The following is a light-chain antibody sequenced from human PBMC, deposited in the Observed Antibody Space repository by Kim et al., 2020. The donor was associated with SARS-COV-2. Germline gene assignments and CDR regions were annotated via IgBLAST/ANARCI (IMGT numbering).Light chain of an antibody. J-gene: IGLJ2*01. CDR3: SSYTSSTTLVV. CDR2: DVN. Sequence: QSALTQPASVSGSPGQSITISCSGTSSDVDGYDYVSWYQQHPGKAPKLMIYDVNNRPSGVSNRFSGSKSGNTASLTISGLQTEDEADFYCSSYTSSTTLVVFGGGTQLTVL. V-gene: IGLV2-14*03. CDR1: SSDVDGYDY.